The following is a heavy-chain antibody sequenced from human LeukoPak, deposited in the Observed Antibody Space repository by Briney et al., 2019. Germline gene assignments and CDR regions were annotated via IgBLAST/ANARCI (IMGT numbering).Heavy chain of an antibody. Sequence: SVKVSCKASGGTFSSYAISWVRQAPGQGLEWTGRIIPIFGTANYAQKFQGRVTITTDESTSTAYMELSSLRSEDTAVYYCARGGSSGFDYWGQGTLVTVSS. CDR2: IIPIFGTA. J-gene: IGHJ4*02. V-gene: IGHV1-69*05. D-gene: IGHD3-22*01. CDR3: ARGGSSGFDY. CDR1: GGTFSSYA.